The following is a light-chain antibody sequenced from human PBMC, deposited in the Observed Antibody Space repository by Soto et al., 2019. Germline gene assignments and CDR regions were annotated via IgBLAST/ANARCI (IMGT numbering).Light chain of an antibody. CDR2: GAS. Sequence: VLTQAPGTLSLSPGERATLSCRASQSVTNNYLAWYQQKPSQAPRLLIFGASSRAAGIPARFSGGGSGTDFTLTISSLEPEDFAVYYCQQRSDWPWTFGQGTKVDI. V-gene: IGKV3D-20*02. CDR1: QSVTNNY. CDR3: QQRSDWPWT. J-gene: IGKJ1*01.